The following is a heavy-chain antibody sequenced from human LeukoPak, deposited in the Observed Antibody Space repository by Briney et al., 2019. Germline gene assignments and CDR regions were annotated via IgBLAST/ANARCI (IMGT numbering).Heavy chain of an antibody. Sequence: GGSLRLSCAASGLTFNRYAMHWVRQAPGKGLEWVAVISYDGSNKYYADSVKGRFTISRDNSKNTLYLQTNSLRAEDTAVYYCARDRTTKTGYKSYFDYWGQGTLVTVSS. CDR2: ISYDGSNK. CDR3: ARDRTTKTGYKSYFDY. V-gene: IGHV3-30-3*01. J-gene: IGHJ4*02. D-gene: IGHD3-9*01. CDR1: GLTFNRYA.